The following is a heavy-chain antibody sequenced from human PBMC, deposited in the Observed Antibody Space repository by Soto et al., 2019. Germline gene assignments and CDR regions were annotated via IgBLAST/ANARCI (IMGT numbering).Heavy chain of an antibody. V-gene: IGHV3-20*01. Sequence: GGSLRLSCAASGFTFDDYGMSWVRQAPGKGLEWVSGINWNGGSTGYADSVKGRFTISRDNAKNSLYLQMNSLRAEDTALYHCAREEQQLVHGGDLQKYYYYMDVWGKGTTVTVSS. CDR1: GFTFDDYG. CDR3: AREEQQLVHGGDLQKYYYYMDV. CDR2: INWNGGST. J-gene: IGHJ6*03. D-gene: IGHD6-13*01.